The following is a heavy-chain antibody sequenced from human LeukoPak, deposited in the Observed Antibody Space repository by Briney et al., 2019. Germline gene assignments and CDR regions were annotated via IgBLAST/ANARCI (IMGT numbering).Heavy chain of an antibody. Sequence: GGSLRLSCAASGFTFNSYAMSWVRQAPGRGLEWVSGISISGGSTYYADSVKGRFTISRDNSKNTLFLQTNSLRAEDTAVYYCAKDSSNIMGARLDYWGQGTLVTVSS. J-gene: IGHJ4*02. D-gene: IGHD1-26*01. CDR1: GFTFNSYA. V-gene: IGHV3-23*01. CDR3: AKDSSNIMGARLDY. CDR2: ISISGGST.